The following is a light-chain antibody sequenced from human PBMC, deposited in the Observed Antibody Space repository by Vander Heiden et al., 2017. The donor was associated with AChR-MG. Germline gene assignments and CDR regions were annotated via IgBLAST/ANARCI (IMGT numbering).Light chain of an antibody. CDR3: QQDDSYPWT. Sequence: AIRMTQSPSSLSASTGDRVTITCRASQGISSYLAWYQQKPGKAPKLPIYAASTLQSGVPSRFSGSGSGTDFTLTISCLQSEDFATYYCQQDDSYPWTFGPGTKVEIK. J-gene: IGKJ1*01. CDR1: QGISSY. CDR2: AAS. V-gene: IGKV1-8*01.